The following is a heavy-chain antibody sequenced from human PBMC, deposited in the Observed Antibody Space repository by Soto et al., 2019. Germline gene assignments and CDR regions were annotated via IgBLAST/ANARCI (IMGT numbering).Heavy chain of an antibody. J-gene: IGHJ5*02. V-gene: IGHV3-23*01. CDR3: AKDPLYYSGSGSWFDP. D-gene: IGHD3-10*01. CDR2: ISGSGGST. Sequence: GGSLRLSCAASGFTFSSYAMSWVRQAPGKGLEWVSAISGSGGSTYYADSVKGRFTISRDNSKNTLYLQMNSLSAEDTAVYYCAKDPLYYSGSGSWFDPWGQGTLVTVSS. CDR1: GFTFSSYA.